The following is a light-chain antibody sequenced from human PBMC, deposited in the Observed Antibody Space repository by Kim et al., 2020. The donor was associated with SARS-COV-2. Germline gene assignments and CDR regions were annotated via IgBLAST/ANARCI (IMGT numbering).Light chain of an antibody. CDR2: STN. CDR1: RSNIGRNY. V-gene: IGLV1-47*02. CDR3: AAWDDSLSGSHV. Sequence: QSVLTQPPSASETPGQTVTISCSGSRSNIGRNYVSWYQQLPGTAPKLLIYSTNQRPSGVPDRFSASKSGTAASLAITGLRSEDEADYYCAAWDDSLSGSHVFGTGTQLTVL. J-gene: IGLJ1*01.